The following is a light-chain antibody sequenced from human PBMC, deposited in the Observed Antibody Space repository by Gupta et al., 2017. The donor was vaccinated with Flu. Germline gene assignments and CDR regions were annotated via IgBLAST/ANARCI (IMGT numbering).Light chain of an antibody. V-gene: IGKV1-5*01. CDR1: QGIDGC. CDR3: VRNKKGPHT. CDR2: QAS. J-gene: IGKJ4*01. Sequence: GDRVTITCRASQGIDGCLAWYQQKPGKAPKLLIRQASSVEIGVPSTFSGSGSGIEFTRSISGLQLDDFSVYVCVRNKKGPHTFGEGTELEIK.